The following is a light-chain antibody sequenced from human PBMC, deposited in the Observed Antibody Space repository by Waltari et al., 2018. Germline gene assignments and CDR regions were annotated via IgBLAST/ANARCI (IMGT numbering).Light chain of an antibody. J-gene: IGKJ1*01. Sequence: IVMTQSTATLSVSPGERATLSCRASQSVRNNLVWYQQKPGQAPRLLIYGASTRVTGIPARFSGSGSGTEFTLTISSLQSEDFAVYYCQQYNNWPPWTFGQGTKVEIK. V-gene: IGKV3-15*01. CDR3: QQYNNWPPWT. CDR2: GAS. CDR1: QSVRNN.